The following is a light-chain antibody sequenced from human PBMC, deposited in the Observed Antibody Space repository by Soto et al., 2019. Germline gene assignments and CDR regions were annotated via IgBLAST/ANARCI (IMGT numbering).Light chain of an antibody. CDR1: QSISSN. J-gene: IGKJ5*01. CDR3: QQYNNWPPIT. Sequence: EIVLTQSPVTLYLSPMERATLSCMASQSISSNLAWYQQKPGQAPRLLTYGASTRATGIPARFSGSGSGTEFTLTISSLQSEDFAVYYCQQYNNWPPITFGQGTRLEIK. V-gene: IGKV3-15*01. CDR2: GAS.